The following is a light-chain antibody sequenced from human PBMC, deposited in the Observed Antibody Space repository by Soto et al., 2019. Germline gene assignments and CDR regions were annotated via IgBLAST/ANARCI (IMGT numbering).Light chain of an antibody. Sequence: QSALTQPASVSGSPGQSITISCIGTGSDVGAYNYVSWYQQVPGKAPKLIISDVTNGPIGVSTRFAGSKSGYTASLTISGLQAEDEADYYCSSYTTSSTRVFGGGTKGTVL. J-gene: IGLJ3*02. CDR3: SSYTTSSTRV. CDR2: DVT. V-gene: IGLV2-14*01. CDR1: GSDVGAYNY.